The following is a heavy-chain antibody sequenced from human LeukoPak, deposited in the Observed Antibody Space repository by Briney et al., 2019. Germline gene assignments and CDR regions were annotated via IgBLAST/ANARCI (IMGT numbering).Heavy chain of an antibody. CDR3: ARDPLELRLTPFDY. CDR2: ISSSSSYI. CDR1: GFTFNSYS. J-gene: IGHJ4*02. V-gene: IGHV3-21*01. D-gene: IGHD5-24*01. Sequence: SGGSLRLSCAASGFTFNSYSMNWVRQAPGKGLEWVSSISSSSSYIYYVDSVKGRFTISRDNAKNSLYLQMNSLRAEDTAVYYCARDPLELRLTPFDYWGQGTLVTVSS.